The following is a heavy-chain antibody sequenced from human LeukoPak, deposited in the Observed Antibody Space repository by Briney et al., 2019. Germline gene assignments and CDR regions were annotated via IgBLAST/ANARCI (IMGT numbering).Heavy chain of an antibody. CDR1: GDSICSGHYS. Sequence: SSLTLSLTCAVSGDSICSGHYSWTWIRQPPGKGLEWIGFICRSGGPYYHPSLKIRVTTSVDRAENEFTLKLSSVTAADTAVYYCVRGLIVPSNIFVYWGQGALVTVSS. CDR2: ICRSGGP. V-gene: IGHV4-30-2*01. D-gene: IGHD2-2*01. CDR3: VRGLIVPSNIFVY. J-gene: IGHJ4*02.